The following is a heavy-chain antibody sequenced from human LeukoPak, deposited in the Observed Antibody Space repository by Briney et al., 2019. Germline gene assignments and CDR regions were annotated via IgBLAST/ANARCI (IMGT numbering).Heavy chain of an antibody. CDR3: ARDRSQIAVAGTPSPLDY. D-gene: IGHD6-19*01. CDR1: GYTFTSYY. V-gene: IGHV1-46*01. J-gene: IGHJ4*02. CDR2: INPSGGST. Sequence: GASVKVSCKASGYTFTSYYMHWVRQAPGQGLEWMGIINPSGGSTSYAQKFQGRVTMTRDTSTSTVYMELSSLRSEDTAVYYCARDRSQIAVAGTPSPLDYWGQGTLVTVSS.